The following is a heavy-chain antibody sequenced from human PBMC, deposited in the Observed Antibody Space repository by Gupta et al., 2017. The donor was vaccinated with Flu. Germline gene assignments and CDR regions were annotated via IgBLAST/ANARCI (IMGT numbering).Heavy chain of an antibody. CDR2: INPNSGGT. V-gene: IGHV1-2*02. Sequence: QVQLVQSGAEVKKPGASVKVSCKASGYTFTGYYMHWVRQAPGQGLEWMGWINPNSGGTNYAQKFQGRVTMTRDTSISTAYMELSRLRSDDTAVYYCAREKLGTFGGVIVMCYWGQGTLVTVSS. D-gene: IGHD3-16*02. CDR1: GYTFTGYY. J-gene: IGHJ4*02. CDR3: AREKLGTFGGVIVMCY.